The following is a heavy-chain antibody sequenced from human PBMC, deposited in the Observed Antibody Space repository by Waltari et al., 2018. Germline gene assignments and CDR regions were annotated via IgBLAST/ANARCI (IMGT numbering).Heavy chain of an antibody. D-gene: IGHD3-10*01. CDR3: ARDLSEGWFGDQSPLGY. Sequence: QVQLQESGPGRVKPSETLSLTCTVSGASMANYYWNWIRQPAGKGLEWIGRIYSSGFPNYNPSPESRVTMSVDTSKNQLSLEVRSVTAADMAVYYCARDLSEGWFGDQSPLGYWGQGTVVTVSA. J-gene: IGHJ4*02. CDR1: GASMANYY. CDR2: IYSSGFP. V-gene: IGHV4-4*07.